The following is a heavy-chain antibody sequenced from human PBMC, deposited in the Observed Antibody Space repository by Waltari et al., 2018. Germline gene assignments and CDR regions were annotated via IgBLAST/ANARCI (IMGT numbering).Heavy chain of an antibody. CDR2: IYRSGST. J-gene: IGHJ5*02. D-gene: IGHD2-2*01. CDR3: ARSTPAAMIGWYDP. V-gene: IGHV4-4*02. CDR1: GGSISSSNW. Sequence: QVQLQESGPGLVKPSGTLSLTCAASGGSISSSNWWSWVRQPPGKGLEWIGEIYRSGSTYDSPCPKRPITMSVDTAKNQFCLKRSSVTAADTAVYYCARSTPAAMIGWYDPWGQRTLVTVSS.